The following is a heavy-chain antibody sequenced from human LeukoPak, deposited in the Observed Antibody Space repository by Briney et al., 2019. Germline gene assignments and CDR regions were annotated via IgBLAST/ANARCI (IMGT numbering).Heavy chain of an antibody. D-gene: IGHD6-19*01. J-gene: IGHJ4*02. CDR1: GFTVSSYS. V-gene: IGHV3-48*01. CDR3: ARGVSGWSGGYYFDY. CDR2: ISSSSSTI. Sequence: GGSLRLSCAASGFTVSSYSMNWVRQAPGKGLEWVSYISSSSSTIYYADSVKGRFTISRDNAKNSLYLQMNSLRAEDTAVYYCARGVSGWSGGYYFDYWGQGTLVTVSS.